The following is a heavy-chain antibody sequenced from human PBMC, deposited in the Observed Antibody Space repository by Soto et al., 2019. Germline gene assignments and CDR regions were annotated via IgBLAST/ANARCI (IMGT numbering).Heavy chain of an antibody. CDR1: GYTFTSYA. V-gene: IGHV1-3*01. D-gene: IGHD3-10*01. CDR3: ARDMGFGLSDY. CDR2: INAGNVNT. J-gene: IGHJ4*02. Sequence: QVQLVQSGAEVKKPGASVKVSCKASGYTFTSYAMHWVRQAPGQRLEWMGWINAGNVNTKYSQKFQSRVTITRDTSASTAYMELSSLRSEDTAVYYCARDMGFGLSDYWGQGTLVTVSS.